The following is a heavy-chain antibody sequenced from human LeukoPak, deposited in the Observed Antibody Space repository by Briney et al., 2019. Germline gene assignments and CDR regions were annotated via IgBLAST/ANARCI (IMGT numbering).Heavy chain of an antibody. D-gene: IGHD4-11*01. CDR3: ARGGTVTTYYYYYGMDV. CDR1: GYTFTGQY. Sequence: ASVKVSCKTSGYTFTGQYLHWVRQAPGQGLEWMGWINPNSGGTNYAQKFQGRVTMTRDTSISTAYMELSRLRSDDTAVYYCARGGTVTTYYYYYGMDVWGQGTTVTVSS. J-gene: IGHJ6*02. V-gene: IGHV1-2*02. CDR2: INPNSGGT.